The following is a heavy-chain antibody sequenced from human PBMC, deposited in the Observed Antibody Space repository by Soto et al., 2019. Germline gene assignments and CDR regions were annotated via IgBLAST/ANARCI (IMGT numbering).Heavy chain of an antibody. Sequence: ASVKVSCKASGYTFTGYYMHWVRQAPGQGLEWMGWINPNSGGTNYARKFQGWVTITRDMSTSTAYMELSSLRSEDTAVYYCAASTEYYYYYGMDVWGQGTTVTVSS. CDR2: INPNSGGT. J-gene: IGHJ6*02. D-gene: IGHD2-2*01. CDR1: GYTFTGYY. CDR3: AASTEYYYYYGMDV. V-gene: IGHV1-2*04.